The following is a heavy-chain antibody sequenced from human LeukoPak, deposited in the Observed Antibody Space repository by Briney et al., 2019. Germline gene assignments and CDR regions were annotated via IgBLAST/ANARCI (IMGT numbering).Heavy chain of an antibody. J-gene: IGHJ4*02. CDR2: INPNRGNA. D-gene: IGHD3-10*01. CDR1: GYTFTSYD. CDR3: ARKMRDSGSYPD. V-gene: IGHV1-8*01. Sequence: ASVKVSCKPSGYTFTSYDINWVRPATGQGLEWMGWINPNRGNAGYAQNFRGRVTMTRDTSISTVYMELSSLKSEDTAVYYCARKMRDSGSYPDWGPGTLVTVSS.